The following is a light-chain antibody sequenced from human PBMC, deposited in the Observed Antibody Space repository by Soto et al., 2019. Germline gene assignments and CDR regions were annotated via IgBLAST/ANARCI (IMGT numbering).Light chain of an antibody. J-gene: IGKJ1*01. Sequence: EIVLTQSPGTLSLSPGERATLSCRASQSFSSDYLAWYQQKPGQAPRLLIYGASSRATGIPDRFSGSGSGTAFTLTISRLEHEDFAVYYCHQYASSSRTFGQGTKVEIK. CDR1: QSFSSDY. CDR2: GAS. CDR3: HQYASSSRT. V-gene: IGKV3-20*01.